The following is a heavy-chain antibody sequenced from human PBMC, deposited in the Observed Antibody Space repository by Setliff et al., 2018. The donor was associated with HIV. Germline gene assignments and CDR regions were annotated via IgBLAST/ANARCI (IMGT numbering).Heavy chain of an antibody. CDR1: GFTFSSYA. V-gene: IGHV3-23*01. CDR3: AMSPYSSGLFDY. D-gene: IGHD6-19*01. J-gene: IGHJ4*02. Sequence: GGSLRLSCAASGFTFSSYAMSWVRQAPGKGLEWVSTISSSGGSTYYADSVRGRFTISRDNSKNTLYLQMNSLRAEDTAVYYCAMSPYSSGLFDYWGQGTLVTVSS. CDR2: ISSSGGST.